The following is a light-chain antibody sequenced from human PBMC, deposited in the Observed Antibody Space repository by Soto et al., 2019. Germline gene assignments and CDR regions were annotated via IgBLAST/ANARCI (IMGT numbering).Light chain of an antibody. CDR1: QTISRY. J-gene: IGKJ4*01. Sequence: DIQMTQSPSSLSASVGDRVTITCRASQTISRYLNWYQQRPGKAPNLLIYSASSLQSGVPSRFSGSGSGTDFTLTISSLQPEDIATCYCQQYDNLPRIFGGGTKVDIK. V-gene: IGKV1-39*01. CDR3: QQYDNLPRI. CDR2: SAS.